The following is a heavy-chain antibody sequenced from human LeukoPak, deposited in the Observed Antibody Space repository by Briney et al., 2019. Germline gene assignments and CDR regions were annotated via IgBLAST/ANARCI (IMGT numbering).Heavy chain of an antibody. D-gene: IGHD3-10*01. CDR3: ARDRTAWFGDLLMGYGMDV. Sequence: PGGSLRLSCAASGFTFSNYWMHWVRQAPGKGLVWVSRIDTNGIATTYVDSVKGRFTISRDNAKKTLYLQMNSLRAEDTAVYYCARDRTAWFGDLLMGYGMDVWGQGTTDTVSS. CDR2: IDTNGIAT. CDR1: GFTFSNYW. V-gene: IGHV3-74*01. J-gene: IGHJ6*02.